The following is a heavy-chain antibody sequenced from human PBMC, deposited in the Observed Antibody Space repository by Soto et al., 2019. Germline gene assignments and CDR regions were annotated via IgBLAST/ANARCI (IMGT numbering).Heavy chain of an antibody. CDR3: ARGDVSTDSGGYYRPYYYGMDG. J-gene: IGHJ6*02. D-gene: IGHD3-22*01. V-gene: IGHV1-2*04. CDR2: INPNSGGT. CDR1: GYTFTGYY. Sequence: ASVKVSCKASGYTFTGYYMHWVRQAPGQGLEWMGWINPNSGGTNYAQKFQGWVTMTRDTSISTAHMELSRLRSDDTAVYYCARGDVSTDSGGYYRPYYYGMDGWGQGTTVTVSS.